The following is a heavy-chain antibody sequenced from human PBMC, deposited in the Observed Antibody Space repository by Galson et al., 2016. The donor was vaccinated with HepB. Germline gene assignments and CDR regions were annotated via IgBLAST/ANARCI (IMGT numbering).Heavy chain of an antibody. D-gene: IGHD3-3*02. CDR1: GFTFKTHA. V-gene: IGHV3-23*01. CDR3: AKQRGHFAKYGLDV. Sequence: SLRLSCAASGFTFKTHAMSWVRQAPGKGLDWVSGISGFGGNTHYADSVKGRFTISRDNSKNTLYLQTNSLRGEDMAVYYCAKQRGHFAKYGLDVWGQGTTVTVSS. J-gene: IGHJ6*02. CDR2: ISGFGGNT.